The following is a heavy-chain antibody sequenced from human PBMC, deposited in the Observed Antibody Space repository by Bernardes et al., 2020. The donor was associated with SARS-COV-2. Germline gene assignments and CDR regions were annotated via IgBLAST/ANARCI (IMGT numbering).Heavy chain of an antibody. J-gene: IGHJ2*01. CDR2: IYYSGST. CDR1: GGSISSYY. CDR3: ARGGTGTPVYWYFDL. V-gene: IGHV4-59*01. Sequence: SETLSLTCTVSGGSISSYYWSWIRQPPGKGLEWIGYIYYSGSTNYNPSLKSRVTISVDTSKNQFSLKLSSVTAADTAVYYCARGGTGTPVYWYFDLWGRGTLVTVSS. D-gene: IGHD1-1*01.